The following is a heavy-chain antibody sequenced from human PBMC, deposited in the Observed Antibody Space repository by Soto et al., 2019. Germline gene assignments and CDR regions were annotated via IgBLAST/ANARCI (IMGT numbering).Heavy chain of an antibody. CDR3: TTYYYDSSGYQYFDY. CDR1: GFTFSNAW. J-gene: IGHJ4*02. D-gene: IGHD3-22*01. Sequence: GGSLRLSCAASGFTFSNAWMNWVRQAPGKGLEWVGRIKSKTDGGTTDYAAPVKGRFTISRDDSKNTLYLQMNSLKTEDTAVYYCTTYYYDSSGYQYFDYWGQGTLVTVSS. CDR2: IKSKTDGGTT. V-gene: IGHV3-15*07.